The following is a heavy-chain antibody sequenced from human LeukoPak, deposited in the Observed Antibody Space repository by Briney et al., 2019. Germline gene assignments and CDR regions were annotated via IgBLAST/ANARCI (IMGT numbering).Heavy chain of an antibody. V-gene: IGHV3-30*02. J-gene: IGHJ4*02. CDR3: AKDLMAVVPAANY. D-gene: IGHD2-2*01. CDR1: GFTFSSYA. CDR2: IRYDGSNK. Sequence: PGGSLRLSCAASGFTFSSYAMSWVRQAPGKGLEWVAFIRYDGSNKYYADSVKGRFTISRDNSKNTLYLQMNSLRAEDTAVYCCAKDLMAVVPAANYWGQGTLVTVSS.